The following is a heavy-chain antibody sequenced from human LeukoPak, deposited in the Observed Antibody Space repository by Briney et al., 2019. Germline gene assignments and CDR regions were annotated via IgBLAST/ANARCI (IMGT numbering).Heavy chain of an antibody. CDR3: VRESERSGWFDH. CDR2: TSGDGGST. CDR1: GLITDDYA. D-gene: IGHD1-26*01. V-gene: IGHV3-43*02. J-gene: IGHJ5*02. Sequence: GGSLRLSCAAPGLITDDYAIHWVRQAPGKGLGWVSLTSGDGGSTFYADSVRGRFTISRDNSKNSLSLQMSSLRSEDTALYFCVRESERSGWFDHWGQGTLVTVSS.